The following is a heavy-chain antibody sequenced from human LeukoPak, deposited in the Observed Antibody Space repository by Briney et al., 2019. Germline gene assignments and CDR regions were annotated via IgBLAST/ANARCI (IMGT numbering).Heavy chain of an antibody. V-gene: IGHV3-15*01. CDR2: MKSKIDGVTI. D-gene: IGHD2-15*01. CDR1: GFTLSDAW. Sequence: GGSLRLSCVASGFTLSDAWMSWVRQAPGKGLEWVGRMKSKIDGVTIDYAAPVKGRFTISRDDSRNTLYLQMNSLKTEDTAVYYCTTRRQDGWWGQGTLVTVSS. CDR3: TTRRQDGW. J-gene: IGHJ4*02.